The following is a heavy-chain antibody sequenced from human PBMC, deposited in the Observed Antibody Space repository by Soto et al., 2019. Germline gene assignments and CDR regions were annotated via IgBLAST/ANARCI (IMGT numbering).Heavy chain of an antibody. Sequence: SVKVSCKHSGGTFSSQDMRGVGQAPGRELEWMGGIIPIFGTPQYSDQSQDRVITISDDSTSTADIELSSLTSDDTAGLYCWANEVRVGYSFDYWGQGTLVTVSS. D-gene: IGHD2-8*01. CDR3: ANEVRVGYSFDY. J-gene: IGHJ4*02. CDR2: IIPIFGTP. V-gene: IGHV1-69*13. CDR1: GGTFSSQD.